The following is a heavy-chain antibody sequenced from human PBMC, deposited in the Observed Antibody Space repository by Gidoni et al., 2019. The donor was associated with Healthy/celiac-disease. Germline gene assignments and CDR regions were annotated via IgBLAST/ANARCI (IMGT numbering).Heavy chain of an antibody. Sequence: EVQLVESGGGLVKPGGSLRLSCAASGFTFVSYSMNWGRQAPGKGLEWVSSISSSSSYIYYADAVKGRFTISRDNAKNSLYLKMNSLRAEDTAVYYCARDRITMIVVVADAFDIWGQGTMVTVSS. J-gene: IGHJ3*02. D-gene: IGHD3-22*01. CDR2: ISSSSSYI. V-gene: IGHV3-21*01. CDR1: GFTFVSYS. CDR3: ARDRITMIVVVADAFDI.